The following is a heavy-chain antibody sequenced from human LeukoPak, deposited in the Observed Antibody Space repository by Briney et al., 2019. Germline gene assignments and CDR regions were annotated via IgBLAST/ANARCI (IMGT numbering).Heavy chain of an antibody. V-gene: IGHV5-51*01. Sequence: GESLKISCKGSGYNFTCYWIVWVRQMPGKGLEWMGIIYPGDSDTRYSPSFQGQVTISADRSISTAYLQWSSLKASDTAMYYCARRSSTVSRYFDYWGQGTLVTVSS. CDR3: ARRSSTVSRYFDY. J-gene: IGHJ4*02. CDR1: GYNFTCYW. D-gene: IGHD2-8*02. CDR2: IYPGDSDT.